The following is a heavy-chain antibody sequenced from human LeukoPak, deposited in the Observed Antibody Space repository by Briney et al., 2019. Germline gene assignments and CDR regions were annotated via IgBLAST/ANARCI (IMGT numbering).Heavy chain of an antibody. CDR2: INHSGST. Sequence: PSETLSLTCTVYGGSFSGYYWSWIRQPPGKGLEWIGEINHSGSTNYNPSLKSRVTISVDTSKNQFSLKLSSVTAADTAVYYCARNHRRYCSSTSCYSGYYYYMDVWGKGTTVTVSS. CDR3: ARNHRRYCSSTSCYSGYYYYMDV. D-gene: IGHD2-2*01. CDR1: GGSFSGYY. V-gene: IGHV4-34*01. J-gene: IGHJ6*03.